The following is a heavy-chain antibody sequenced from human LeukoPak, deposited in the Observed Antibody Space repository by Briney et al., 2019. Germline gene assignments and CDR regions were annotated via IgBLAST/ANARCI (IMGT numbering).Heavy chain of an antibody. CDR1: AYTFYH. CDR2: INPRSGST. J-gene: IGHJ6*03. Sequence: GASVKVSCKASAYTFYHIHWVRQAPGQGLEWMGKINPRSGSTSYAQKLQGRVAMTRDTSTSTVYMELNSLRSDDTAVYYCARTTRPRDMDVWGKGTTVTVSS. V-gene: IGHV1-46*01. CDR3: ARTTRPRDMDV. D-gene: IGHD1-14*01.